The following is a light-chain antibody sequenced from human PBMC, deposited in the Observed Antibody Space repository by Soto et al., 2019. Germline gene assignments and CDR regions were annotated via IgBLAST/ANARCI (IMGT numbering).Light chain of an antibody. CDR3: SIYTTSSGDV. CDR2: EVS. J-gene: IGLJ1*01. Sequence: QSVLTQPPSVSGSPGQSVTISCTGTSNDVGSYNRVSWFQQPPGTAPKLIIYEVSNRPSGVPDRFSGSKSGNTASLTISGLQAEDETDYYCSIYTTSSGDVFGTGTKVTVL. V-gene: IGLV2-18*01. CDR1: SNDVGSYNR.